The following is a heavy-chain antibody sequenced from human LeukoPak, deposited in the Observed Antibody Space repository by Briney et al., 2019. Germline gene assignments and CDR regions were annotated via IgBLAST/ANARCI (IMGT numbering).Heavy chain of an antibody. CDR2: IYWNDDK. CDR3: AHRRVHYYDSSGYPKDAFDM. V-gene: IGHV2-5*01. D-gene: IGHD3-22*01. CDR1: GFSLNTRGVG. J-gene: IGHJ3*02. Sequence: SGPTLVKPTQTLTLTCAFSGFSLNTRGVGVGCIRQPPGKALEWLALIYWNDDKGYSPFLKSRLTITKDTSKNQVVLTLTNMDPVDTATYYCAHRRVHYYDSSGYPKDAFDMWGQGTVVTVSS.